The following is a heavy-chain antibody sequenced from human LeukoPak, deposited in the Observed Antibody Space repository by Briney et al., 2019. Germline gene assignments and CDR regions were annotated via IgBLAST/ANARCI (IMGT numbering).Heavy chain of an antibody. V-gene: IGHV1-2*02. CDR2: INPNSGGT. J-gene: IGHJ3*02. CDR1: GYTFTGYY. D-gene: IGHD1-20*01. CDR3: ALYKWNHKAFDI. Sequence: ASVKVSCKASGYTFTGYYMHWVRQTPGQGLEWMVWINPNSGGTNYAQKFQGRVTMTRDTSISTAYMELSRLRSDDTAVYYCALYKWNHKAFDIWGQGTMVTVSS.